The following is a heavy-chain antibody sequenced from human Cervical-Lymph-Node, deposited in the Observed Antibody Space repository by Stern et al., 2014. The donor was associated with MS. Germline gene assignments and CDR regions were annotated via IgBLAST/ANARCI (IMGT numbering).Heavy chain of an antibody. J-gene: IGHJ4*02. CDR2: IYPGDSDA. CDR1: GYSFTANW. CDR3: ARDYGDYAFDY. Sequence: VQLVQSGAEVKKPGESLKISCKGSGYSFTANWIAWVRQMPGQGLEWMGIIYPGDSDARYSPSFQGQVTISADKSISTAFLQWSSLKASDTAMYYCARDYGDYAFDYWGQGTLVTVSS. D-gene: IGHD4-17*01. V-gene: IGHV5-51*01.